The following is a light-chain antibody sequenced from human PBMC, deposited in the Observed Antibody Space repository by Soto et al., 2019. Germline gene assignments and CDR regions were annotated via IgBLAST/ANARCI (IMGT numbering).Light chain of an antibody. J-gene: IGLJ3*02. CDR1: ILAKKY. Sequence: SYELTQLYSVSVSPGQTARITCSGDILAKKYGRWFQQWPGQAPVVVIYNDSERPSGIPERFSGSSSGTTVTLTIRGAQVDDEADYYCYSAAENHVVVGGGTKLTVL. CDR2: NDS. V-gene: IGLV3-27*01. CDR3: YSAAENHVV.